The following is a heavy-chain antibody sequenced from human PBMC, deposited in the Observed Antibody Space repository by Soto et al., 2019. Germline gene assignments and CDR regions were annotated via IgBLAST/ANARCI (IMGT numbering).Heavy chain of an antibody. J-gene: IGHJ6*02. CDR2: ITSSSSHL. D-gene: IGHD3-10*01. Sequence: EVQLVESRGGLVKPGGSLRLSCAASGFTLTSYTMNWCRQASGKGLEWVSSITSSSSHLYYADSVKGRVTIARDNAGNSLYLQMNSLRAEDSAVYYCVRERGLSSFYGMDVWGQGTTVTVSS. V-gene: IGHV3-21*02. CDR3: VRERGLSSFYGMDV. CDR1: GFTLTSYT.